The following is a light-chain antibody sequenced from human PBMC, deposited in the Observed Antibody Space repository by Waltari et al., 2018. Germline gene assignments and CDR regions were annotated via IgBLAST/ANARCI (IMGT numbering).Light chain of an antibody. V-gene: IGLV1-44*01. J-gene: IGLJ2*01. CDR2: SDN. Sequence: QSVLTQPPSASGTPGQRVAISCSGSFSNIESNTVNWYQQLPGTAPKLLIYSDNQRPSGVPDRFSGSNSGTSASLAIGGLQSEDAADYYCAAWDDSLNGIVFGGGTKLTVL. CDR1: FSNIESNT. CDR3: AAWDDSLNGIV.